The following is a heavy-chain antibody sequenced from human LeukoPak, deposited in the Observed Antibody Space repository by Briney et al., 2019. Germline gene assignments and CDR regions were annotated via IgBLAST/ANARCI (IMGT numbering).Heavy chain of an antibody. CDR2: ISGSGGST. V-gene: IGHV3-23*01. CDR3: AKEGSGFWSGFYYYYYMHV. J-gene: IGHJ6*03. D-gene: IGHD3-3*01. CDR1: GFTFSRFA. Sequence: GGSLRLSCAASGFTFSRFAMSWVRQAPGKGLEWVSYISGSGGSTYYADSVKGRFTISRDISKNTLYLQMNSLRAEDTAVYYCAKEGSGFWSGFYYYYYMHVWGRGPAVSVFS.